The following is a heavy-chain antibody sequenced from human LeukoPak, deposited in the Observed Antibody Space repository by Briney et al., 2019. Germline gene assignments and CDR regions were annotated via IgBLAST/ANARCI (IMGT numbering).Heavy chain of an antibody. Sequence: SETLSLTCTVSGGSISSYYWSWLRQPPGKGLEWIGYIYYSGSTNYNPSLKSRVTISVDTSKNQFSLKLSSVTAADTAVYYCARETYGSGSLGYWGQGTLVTVSS. D-gene: IGHD3-10*01. CDR1: GGSISSYY. J-gene: IGHJ4*02. CDR2: IYYSGST. V-gene: IGHV4-59*01. CDR3: ARETYGSGSLGY.